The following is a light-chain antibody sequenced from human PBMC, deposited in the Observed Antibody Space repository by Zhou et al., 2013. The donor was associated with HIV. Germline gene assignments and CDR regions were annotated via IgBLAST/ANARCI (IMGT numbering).Light chain of an antibody. Sequence: QSVLTQPPSVSAAPGQKVVISCSGSFSNVGKNSVSWYQQFPGAAPRLVIYDNDKRPSGIPDRFSGSKSGTSATLGITGLQTGDVADYYCGTWDSSLSAVVFGGGTKLTVL. V-gene: IGLV1-51*01. CDR3: GTWDSSLSAVV. CDR2: DND. J-gene: IGLJ2*01. CDR1: FSNVGKNS.